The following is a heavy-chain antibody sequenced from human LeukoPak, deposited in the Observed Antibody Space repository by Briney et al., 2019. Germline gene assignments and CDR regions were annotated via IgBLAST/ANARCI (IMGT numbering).Heavy chain of an antibody. V-gene: IGHV1-2*02. CDR2: INPNSGGT. J-gene: IGHJ4*02. CDR3: ARGSRKTGTSSPDY. CDR1: GYTFTGYY. D-gene: IGHD1-1*01. Sequence: ASVKVSCKASGYTFTGYYMHWVRQAPGQWLEWMGWINPNSGGTNYAQKFQGRVTMTRDTSISTAYMELSRLRSDDTAVYYCARGSRKTGTSSPDYWGQGTLVTVSS.